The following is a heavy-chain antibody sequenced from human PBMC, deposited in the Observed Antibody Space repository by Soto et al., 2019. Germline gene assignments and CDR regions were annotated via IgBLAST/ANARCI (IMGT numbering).Heavy chain of an antibody. J-gene: IGHJ4*02. V-gene: IGHV3-23*01. CDR3: GKERRGSGWSVCDF. D-gene: IGHD6-19*01. Sequence: LRLSCAASGFIFRDYAMNWVRQAPGKGLEWVSDISGSGDSARYADSVKGRFTISRDNSRDTLYLHMNSLRVDDTAVYYCGKERRGSGWSVCDFWGQGDLVTVSS. CDR2: ISGSGDSA. CDR1: GFIFRDYA.